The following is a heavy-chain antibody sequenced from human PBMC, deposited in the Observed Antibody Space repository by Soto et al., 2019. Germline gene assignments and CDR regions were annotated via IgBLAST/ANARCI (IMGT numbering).Heavy chain of an antibody. J-gene: IGHJ3*02. D-gene: IGHD6-13*01. CDR2: IYHSGIT. Sequence: PSETLSLTCAVSGGSISSSNCWSWVRQPPGKGLEWIGEIYHSGITNYKPSLKSRVTISVDKSKNQFSLKVNSVTAADTAVYYCARVLRGQQLDPHDAFDIWGQGPMVT. CDR3: ARVLRGQQLDPHDAFDI. V-gene: IGHV4-4*02. CDR1: GGSISSSNC.